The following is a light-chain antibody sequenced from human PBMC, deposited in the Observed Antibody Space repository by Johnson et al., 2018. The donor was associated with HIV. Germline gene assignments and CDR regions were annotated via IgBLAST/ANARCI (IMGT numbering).Light chain of an antibody. CDR3: GTWVSSLSVYV. Sequence: QSVLTQPPSVSAAPGQKVTISCSGSSSNIGNNYVSWYQQLPGTAPKLLIYENNKRPSGIPDRFSGSKSGTSATLGITGLQTGDEAEYYCGTWVSSLSVYVFGTLTKFTVL. CDR2: ENN. CDR1: SSNIGNNY. J-gene: IGLJ1*01. V-gene: IGLV1-51*02.